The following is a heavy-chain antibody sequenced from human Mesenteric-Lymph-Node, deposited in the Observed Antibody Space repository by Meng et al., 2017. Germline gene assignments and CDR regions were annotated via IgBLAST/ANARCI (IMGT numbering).Heavy chain of an antibody. J-gene: IGHJ4*02. Sequence: GGSLRLSCAASGFTFVDYAMHWVRQAPGKGLEWVSGISWNSGSIGYADSVKGRFTISRDNSKNTLYLQMNSLRAEDTAVYYCAREPPEKYFFDYWGQGTLVTVSS. CDR3: AREPPEKYFFDY. CDR1: GFTFVDYA. D-gene: IGHD1-14*01. V-gene: IGHV3-9*01. CDR2: ISWNSGSI.